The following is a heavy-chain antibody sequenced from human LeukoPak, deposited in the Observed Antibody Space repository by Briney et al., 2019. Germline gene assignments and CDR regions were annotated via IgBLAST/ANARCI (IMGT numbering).Heavy chain of an antibody. CDR3: ARRTGYSYGHEHDYFDY. J-gene: IGHJ4*02. CDR2: IYYSGST. Sequence: SETLSLTCTVSGGSISSYYWSWIRQPPGKGLEWIGYIYYSGSTNYNPSLKSRVTISVDTSKNQFSLKLSSVTAADTAVYYCARRTGYSYGHEHDYFDYWGQGTLVTVSS. D-gene: IGHD5-18*01. CDR1: GGSISSYY. V-gene: IGHV4-59*08.